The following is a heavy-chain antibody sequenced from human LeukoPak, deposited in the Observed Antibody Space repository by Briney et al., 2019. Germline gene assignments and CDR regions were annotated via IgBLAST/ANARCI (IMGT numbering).Heavy chain of an antibody. D-gene: IGHD3-3*01. CDR1: GFTFSSYS. J-gene: IGHJ4*02. CDR2: ISSSSSYI. Sequence: GGSLRLSCAASGFTFSSYSMNWVRQAPGKGLEWVSSISSSSSYIYYADSVKGRFTISRDNSKNTLYLQMNSLRAEDTAVYYCAKVSYYDFWRVPFDYWGQGTLVTVSS. V-gene: IGHV3-21*04. CDR3: AKVSYYDFWRVPFDY.